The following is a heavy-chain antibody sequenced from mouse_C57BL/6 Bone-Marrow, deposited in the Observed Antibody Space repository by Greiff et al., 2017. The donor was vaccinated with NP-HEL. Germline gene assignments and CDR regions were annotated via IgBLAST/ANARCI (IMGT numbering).Heavy chain of an antibody. CDR3: ARDGYHPLAY. CDR1: GYTFTSYW. J-gene: IGHJ3*01. Sequence: QVQLQQPGAELVMPGASVKLSCKASGYTFTSYWMHWVKQRPGQGLEWIGEIDPSDSYTNYNQKFQGKSTLTVDKSSSTAYMQLSSLTSEDSAVYYCARDGYHPLAYWGQGTLVTVSA. D-gene: IGHD2-3*01. V-gene: IGHV1-69*01. CDR2: IDPSDSYT.